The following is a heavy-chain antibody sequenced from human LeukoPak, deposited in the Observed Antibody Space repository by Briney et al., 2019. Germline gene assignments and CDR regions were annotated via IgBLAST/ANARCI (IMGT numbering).Heavy chain of an antibody. J-gene: IGHJ6*03. CDR3: ARARGSGSYYGHDYYYYHYMDV. V-gene: IGHV1-69*05. CDR2: IIPIFGTA. CDR1: GGTFSSYA. D-gene: IGHD3-10*01. Sequence: SVKVSCKASGGTFSSYAISWVRQAPGQGLEWMGGIIPIFGTANYAQKFQGRVTITTDESTSTAYMELSSLRSEDTAIYYCARARGSGSYYGHDYYYYHYMDVWGKGTTVTVSS.